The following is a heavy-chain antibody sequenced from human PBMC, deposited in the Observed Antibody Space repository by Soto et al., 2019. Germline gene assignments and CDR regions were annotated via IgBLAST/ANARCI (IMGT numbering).Heavy chain of an antibody. CDR3: AKDQLSINWNKETFYYYYYMDA. D-gene: IGHD1-20*01. Sequence: GGSLRLSCAASGFPFSSYGMHWVRQAPGKGLEWVAVISYDGSNKYYADSVKGRFTISRDNSKNTLYLQMNSLRAEDTAVYYCAKDQLSINWNKETFYYYYYMDAWGKGTTVTVSS. CDR1: GFPFSSYG. V-gene: IGHV3-30*18. J-gene: IGHJ6*03. CDR2: ISYDGSNK.